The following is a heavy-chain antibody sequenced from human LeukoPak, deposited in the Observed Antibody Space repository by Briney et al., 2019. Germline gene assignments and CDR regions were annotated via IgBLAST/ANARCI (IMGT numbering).Heavy chain of an antibody. V-gene: IGHV3-64*01. CDR2: ISSNGGSI. CDR3: ARDTCGCGSGWHLYWYFDL. D-gene: IGHD6-19*01. Sequence: PGGSLRLSCAASGFTFSDYAMHWVRQAPGKELEYVSAISSNGGSIHYANSVKGRFTISRDNSKNTLYHQMDSLRAEDMAVYYCARDTCGCGSGWHLYWYFDLWGRGTLVTVSS. CDR1: GFTFSDYA. J-gene: IGHJ2*01.